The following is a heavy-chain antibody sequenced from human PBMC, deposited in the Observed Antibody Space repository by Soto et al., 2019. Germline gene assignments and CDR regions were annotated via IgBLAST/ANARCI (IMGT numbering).Heavy chain of an antibody. J-gene: IGHJ3*02. CDR2: IYYSGST. Sequence: QVQLQESGPGLVKPSQTLSLTCTVSGGSISSGDYYWSWIRQPPGKGLEWIGYIYYSGSTYYNPSLKSRVTISVDTSKNQFSLKLSSVTAADTAVXXXARGSSTSSDAFDIWGQGTMVTVSS. V-gene: IGHV4-30-4*01. CDR3: ARGSSTSSDAFDI. CDR1: GGSISSGDYY. D-gene: IGHD2-2*01.